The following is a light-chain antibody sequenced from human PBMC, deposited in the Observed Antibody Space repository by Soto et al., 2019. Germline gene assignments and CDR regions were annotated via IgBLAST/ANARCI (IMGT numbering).Light chain of an antibody. CDR3: QQYSSSRT. CDR1: QSVSRN. V-gene: IGKV3-20*01. Sequence: EIVMTQSPATLSVSPGERATLSCRTSQSVSRNLAWYQQKPGQAPRLLIYGGSSRATGIPVRFSGSGSETDFTLTITRLEPEDFAVYYCQQYSSSRTFGQGTKVDI. CDR2: GGS. J-gene: IGKJ1*01.